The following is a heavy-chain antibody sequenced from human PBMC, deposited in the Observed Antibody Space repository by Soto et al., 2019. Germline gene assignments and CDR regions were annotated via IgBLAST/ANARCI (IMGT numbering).Heavy chain of an antibody. CDR3: AGYCSGGSCYSIFDY. CDR1: GGTFSSYA. Sequence: QVQLVQSGAEVKKPGSSVKVSCKASGGTFSSYAISWVRQAPGQGLEWMGGIIPIFGTANYAQKFQGRVTITADDSTGRAHMERSSLSSEDTAVYHWAGYCSGGSCYSIFDYGGQGTLVTVSS. J-gene: IGHJ4*02. V-gene: IGHV1-69*12. D-gene: IGHD2-15*01. CDR2: IIPIFGTA.